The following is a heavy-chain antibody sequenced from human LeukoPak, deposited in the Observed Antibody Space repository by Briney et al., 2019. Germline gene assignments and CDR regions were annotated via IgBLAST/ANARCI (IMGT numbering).Heavy chain of an antibody. Sequence: PSQTLSLTCTVSGGSISSGGYYWSWIRQHPGKGLEWIGYIYYSGSTYYNPSLKSRVTISVDTSKNQFSLKLSSVTAADTAVYYCARVVFFGERGNHYGMDVWGQGTTVTVSS. J-gene: IGHJ6*02. D-gene: IGHD3-10*01. CDR3: ARVVFFGERGNHYGMDV. CDR2: IYYSGST. CDR1: GGSISSGGYY. V-gene: IGHV4-31*03.